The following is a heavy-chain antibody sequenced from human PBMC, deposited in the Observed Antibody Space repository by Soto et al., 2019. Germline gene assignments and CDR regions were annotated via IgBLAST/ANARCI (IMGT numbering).Heavy chain of an antibody. CDR2: INPNSGGT. CDR1: GYTFTGYY. V-gene: IGHV1-2*02. CDR3: ASGAYCGGDCYTWPYAFDI. Sequence: ASVKVSCKASGYTFTGYYMHWVRQAPGQGLEWMGWINPNSGGTNYAQKFQGRVTMTRDTSISTAYMELSRLRSDDTAVYYCASGAYCGGDCYTWPYAFDIWGQGTMVTVSS. D-gene: IGHD2-21*02. J-gene: IGHJ3*02.